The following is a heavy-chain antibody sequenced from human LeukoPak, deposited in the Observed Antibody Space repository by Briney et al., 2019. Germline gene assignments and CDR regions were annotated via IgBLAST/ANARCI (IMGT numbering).Heavy chain of an antibody. J-gene: IGHJ4*02. CDR1: GFIFNNYA. D-gene: IGHD6-19*01. CDR3: AKDNRRHYTSGPNPDSLH. CDR2: ISRNSGTI. Sequence: GGSLRLSCAGSGFIFNNYAMHWVRQPPGKGLEWVSGISRNSGTIDYADSVRGRFTISRDNAKNSLYLQMDSLRVEDTAFYYCAKDNRRHYTSGPNPDSLHWGQGALVTVSS. V-gene: IGHV3-9*01.